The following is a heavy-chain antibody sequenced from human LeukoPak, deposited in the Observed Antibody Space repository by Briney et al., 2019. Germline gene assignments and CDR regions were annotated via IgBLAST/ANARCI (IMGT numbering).Heavy chain of an antibody. J-gene: IGHJ5*02. Sequence: SETLSLTCTVSGGSISSYYWSWIRQPPGKGLEWIGYIYYSGSTNYNPSLESRVTISVDTSKNQFSLKLSSVTAADTAVYYCARESGDYVWGSYHNWFDPWGQGTLVTVSS. D-gene: IGHD3-16*02. CDR2: IYYSGST. V-gene: IGHV4-59*01. CDR3: ARESGDYVWGSYHNWFDP. CDR1: GGSISSYY.